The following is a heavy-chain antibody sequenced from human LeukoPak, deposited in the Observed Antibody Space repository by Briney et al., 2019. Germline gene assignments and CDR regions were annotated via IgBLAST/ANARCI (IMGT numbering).Heavy chain of an antibody. Sequence: GESLKISCKGSGYSFTTYWIAWVRQMPGKGLEWMGRIAPSDSYSNYSPAFQGHVTMSADKSSRTAYLQWSSLKASGSAMYYCARRPVGVLADTDYFESWGQGTLVIVSS. D-gene: IGHD2-15*01. CDR3: ARRPVGVLADTDYFES. J-gene: IGHJ4*02. V-gene: IGHV5-10-1*01. CDR1: GYSFTTYW. CDR2: IAPSDSYS.